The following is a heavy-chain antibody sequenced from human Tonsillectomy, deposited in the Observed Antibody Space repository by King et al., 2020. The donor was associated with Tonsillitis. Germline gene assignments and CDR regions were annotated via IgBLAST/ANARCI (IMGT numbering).Heavy chain of an antibody. CDR3: ARGDNYGGNSGYYYYYMDV. D-gene: IGHD4-23*01. CDR1: GFTFRSYG. CDR2: IWYDGSKK. Sequence: VQLVESGGGVVQPGRSLRLSCAASGFTFRSYGMHWVRQAPGKGLEWVAVIWYDGSKKYYAGSGKGRFTISRDNSKNTLDLQMNRLRAEDTAVYYCARGDNYGGNSGYYYYYMDVWGKGTTVTVSS. V-gene: IGHV3-33*08. J-gene: IGHJ6*03.